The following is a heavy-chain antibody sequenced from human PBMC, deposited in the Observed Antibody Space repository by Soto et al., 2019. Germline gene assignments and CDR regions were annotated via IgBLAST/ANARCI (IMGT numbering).Heavy chain of an antibody. CDR3: ARRRYWDY. V-gene: IGHV1-18*01. Sequence: QVHLVQSGAEVKKPGASVKVSCQGSGYAFTTYGITWVRQAPGQGLEWMGWISAYNGNTNYAQKLQGRVTVTRDTSTSTAYMELRSLSYDDTAVYYCARRRYWDYWGQGALVTVSS. J-gene: IGHJ4*02. CDR2: ISAYNGNT. D-gene: IGHD2-8*02. CDR1: GYAFTTYG.